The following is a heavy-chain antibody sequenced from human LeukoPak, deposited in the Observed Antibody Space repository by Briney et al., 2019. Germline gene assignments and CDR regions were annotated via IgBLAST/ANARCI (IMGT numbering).Heavy chain of an antibody. V-gene: IGHV3-66*01. CDR2: IYSGGST. J-gene: IGHJ4*02. D-gene: IGHD3-22*01. CDR3: AREFADSRGSYYDLDY. Sequence: GGSLRLSCAASGFTVSSNYMSWVRQAPGKGLEWVSVIYSGGSTYYADSVKGRFTISRDNSKNTLYLQMNSLRAEDTAVYYCAREFADSRGSYYDLDYWGQGTLVTVSS. CDR1: GFTVSSNY.